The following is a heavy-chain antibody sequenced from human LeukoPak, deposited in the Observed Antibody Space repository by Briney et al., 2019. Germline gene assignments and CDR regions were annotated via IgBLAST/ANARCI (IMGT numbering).Heavy chain of an antibody. Sequence: GGSLRLSCAASGFTFSSYGMHWVRQAPGKGLEWVAVISYDGSNKYYADSVKGRFTISRDNAKNSLYLQMNSLRAEDTAVYYCASGGDYWGQGTLVTVSS. V-gene: IGHV3-30*03. D-gene: IGHD3-16*01. J-gene: IGHJ4*02. CDR1: GFTFSSYG. CDR2: ISYDGSNK. CDR3: ASGGDY.